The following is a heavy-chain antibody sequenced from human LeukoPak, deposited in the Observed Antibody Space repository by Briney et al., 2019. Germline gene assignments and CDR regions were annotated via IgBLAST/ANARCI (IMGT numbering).Heavy chain of an antibody. CDR1: GFTFSSYW. CDR3: ARDPYSGGYGSYYYYYMDV. V-gene: IGHV3-7*01. J-gene: IGHJ6*03. Sequence: GSLRLSCAASGFTFSSYWMTWVRQAPGKGLEWVANIIPDGSEKYYVDSVKGRFTISRDNAKNSLYLQVNSLRAEDTAVYYCARDPYSGGYGSYYYYYMDVWGKGTTVTISS. CDR2: IIPDGSEK. D-gene: IGHD1-26*01.